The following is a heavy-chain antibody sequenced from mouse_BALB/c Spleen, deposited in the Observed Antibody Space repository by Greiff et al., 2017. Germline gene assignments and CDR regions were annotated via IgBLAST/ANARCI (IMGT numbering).Heavy chain of an antibody. D-gene: IGHD1-1*01. CDR2: INPSNGRT. CDR1: GYTFTSYW. V-gene: IGHV1S81*02. CDR3: ARRYGSSYLDY. Sequence: QVHVKQPGAELVKPGASVKLSCKASGYTFTSYWMHWVKQRPGQGLEWIGEINPSNGRTNYNEKFKSKATLTVDKSSSTAYMQLSSLTSEDSAVYYCARRYGSSYLDYWGQGTTLTVSS. J-gene: IGHJ2*01.